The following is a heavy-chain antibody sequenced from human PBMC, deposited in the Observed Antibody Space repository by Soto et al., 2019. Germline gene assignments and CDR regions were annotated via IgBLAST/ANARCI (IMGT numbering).Heavy chain of an antibody. CDR3: AKGSTVPRDWYFDL. V-gene: IGHV3-9*01. CDR1: GFTFDDYA. CDR2: ISWNSGSI. Sequence: EVQLVESGGGLVQPGRSLRLSCAASGFTFDDYAMHWVRQAPGKGLEWVSGISWNSGSIGYADSVKGRFTISRDNAKNSLCLQMNSLRAEDTALYYCAKGSTVPRDWYFDLWGRGTLVTVSS. D-gene: IGHD4-17*01. J-gene: IGHJ2*01.